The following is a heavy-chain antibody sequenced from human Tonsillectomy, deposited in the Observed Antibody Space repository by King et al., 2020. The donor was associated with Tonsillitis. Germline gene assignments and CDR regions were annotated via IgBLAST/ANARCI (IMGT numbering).Heavy chain of an antibody. CDR3: ARGGNYLNDAFDI. Sequence: VQLVESGAEVKKPGSSVKVSCKASGSTFSSYAVSWVRQAPGQGLEWMGGIIPIFCTTNYAQKLQGRVTTTADESTSTAYMELTSLRAEDTAVYYCARGGNYLNDAFDIWGQGTMVTVSS. CDR2: IIPIFCTT. J-gene: IGHJ3*02. D-gene: IGHD1-26*01. V-gene: IGHV1-69*01. CDR1: GSTFSSYA.